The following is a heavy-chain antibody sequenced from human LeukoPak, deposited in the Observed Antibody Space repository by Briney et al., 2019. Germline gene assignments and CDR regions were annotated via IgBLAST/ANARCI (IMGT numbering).Heavy chain of an antibody. CDR3: ATARPHRGFDI. V-gene: IGHV5-51*01. J-gene: IGHJ3*02. CDR2: ISFGDSDS. Sequence: PGESLKISCKGSGYSFTSYWIGWVRQMPGKGLEWMGIISFGDSDSRYSPSFQGQVTISVDKSINTAYLQGSSLKASDTAMYYCATARPHRGFDIWGQGTMVTVSS. CDR1: GYSFTSYW.